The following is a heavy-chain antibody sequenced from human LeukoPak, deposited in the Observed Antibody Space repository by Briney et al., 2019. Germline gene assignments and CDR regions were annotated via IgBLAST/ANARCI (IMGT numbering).Heavy chain of an antibody. CDR3: ARAIVGAFPRGAFDI. D-gene: IGHD1-26*01. V-gene: IGHV3-64*01. CDR2: IGSDGDST. CDR1: GSTFSTYP. J-gene: IGHJ3*02. Sequence: AGGSLRLSCAASGSTFSTYPMHWVRQAPGQGLEYVSAIGSDGDSTYYANSVKGRFTISRDNSKNTLYLQMGSLKPEDMAVYYCARAIVGAFPRGAFDIWGQGTMVTVSS.